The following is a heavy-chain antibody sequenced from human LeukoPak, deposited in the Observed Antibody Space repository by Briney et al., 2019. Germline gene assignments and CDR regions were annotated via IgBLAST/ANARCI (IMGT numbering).Heavy chain of an antibody. CDR2: ISWNSGSI. J-gene: IGHJ4*02. CDR3: AGSEERDYGDAPRY. Sequence: GRSLRLSCAASGFTFDDYAMHWVRQAPGKGLEWVSGISWNSGSIGYADSVKGRFTISRDNAKNSLYLQMNSLRAEDTALYYCAGSEERDYGDAPRYWGQGTLVTVSS. CDR1: GFTFDDYA. D-gene: IGHD4-17*01. V-gene: IGHV3-9*01.